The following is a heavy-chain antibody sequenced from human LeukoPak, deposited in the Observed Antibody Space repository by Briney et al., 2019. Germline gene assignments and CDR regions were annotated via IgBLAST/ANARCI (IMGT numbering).Heavy chain of an antibody. V-gene: IGHV2-70*01. CDR1: GFSLRTRGMS. D-gene: IGHD3-10*01. CDR2: IEWDDEQ. J-gene: IGHJ4*02. Sequence: SGPALVHPTPTLTLTCTFSGFSLRTRGMSVSWIRQPPGKALEWLALIEWDDEQYYSSSLNTRLTISKDTSKNQVVLTMTNIDLMDTATYYCARLSYCSKSPLDYWGQGTLVTVSS. CDR3: ARLSYCSKSPLDY.